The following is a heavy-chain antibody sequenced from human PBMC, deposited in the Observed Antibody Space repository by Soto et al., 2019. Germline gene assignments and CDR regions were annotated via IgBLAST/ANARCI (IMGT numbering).Heavy chain of an antibody. CDR2: IKPDNGDT. J-gene: IGHJ5*02. CDR3: ATSYASGFDP. Sequence: QLQLVQSGAEVERPGASVRVSCKAYGYPFTKYGISWIRQAPGQGLEWMGWIKPDNGDTNYAQKFQGRVTMTTDTSSNTAYMELRSLRSDDTAVYYCATSYASGFDPWGQGTLVSVSS. V-gene: IGHV1-18*04. D-gene: IGHD3-10*01. CDR1: GYPFTKYG.